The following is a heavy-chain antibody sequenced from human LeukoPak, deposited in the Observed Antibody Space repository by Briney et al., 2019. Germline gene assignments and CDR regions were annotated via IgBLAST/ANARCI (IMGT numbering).Heavy chain of an antibody. CDR2: INAGNGNT. CDR1: GYTFTSYA. Sequence: EASVKVSCKASGYTFTSYAMHWVRQAPGQRLEWVGWINAGNGNTKYSQKFQGRVTITRDTSASTAYMELSSLRSEDTAVYYCARGPSGEPAANYYYYGMDVWGQGTTVTVSS. V-gene: IGHV1-3*01. J-gene: IGHJ6*02. CDR3: ARGPSGEPAANYYYYGMDV. D-gene: IGHD2-2*01.